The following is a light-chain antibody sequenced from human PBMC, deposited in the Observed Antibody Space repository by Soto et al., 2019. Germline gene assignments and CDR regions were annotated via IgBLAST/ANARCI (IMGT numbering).Light chain of an antibody. CDR2: KVS. CDR1: QSLVYGDGNTY. Sequence: DVVMTQSPLSLTVTLGQPASISCRSGQSLVYGDGNTYLNWFHQRPGQSPRRLIHKVSNRDSGVPDRFSGSGSGTDFTLEINRVEAEDVGIYYCMQGTHWPLTFGQGTKVDIK. V-gene: IGKV2-30*01. CDR3: MQGTHWPLT. J-gene: IGKJ1*01.